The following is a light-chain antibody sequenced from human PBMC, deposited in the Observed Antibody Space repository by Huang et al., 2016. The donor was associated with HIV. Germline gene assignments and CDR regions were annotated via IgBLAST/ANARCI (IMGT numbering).Light chain of an antibody. J-gene: IGKJ2*01. CDR2: GAS. V-gene: IGKV3-20*01. CDR1: QSVSSSY. Sequence: EIVLTQFQGTLALSPGERATVSCGASQSVSSSYLAWYQQKPGQAPTLLIYGASNRATDIPDRFSGSGSGTDFTLTISRLEPEDFAVYYCQQYGSSPYTFGQGTKLEIK. CDR3: QQYGSSPYT.